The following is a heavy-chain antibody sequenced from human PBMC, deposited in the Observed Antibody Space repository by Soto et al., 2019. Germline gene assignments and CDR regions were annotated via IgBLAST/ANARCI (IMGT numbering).Heavy chain of an antibody. V-gene: IGHV1-18*01. CDR1: GYTFTSYG. D-gene: IGHD3-22*01. Sequence: ASVKVSCKASGYTFTSYGISWVRQAPGQGLEWMGWISAYNGNTNYAQKLQGRVTMTTDTSTSTAYMELRSLRSDDTAVYYCARDRYYYDSSGWDYWGQGTLVTVSS. CDR3: ARDRYYYDSSGWDY. J-gene: IGHJ4*02. CDR2: ISAYNGNT.